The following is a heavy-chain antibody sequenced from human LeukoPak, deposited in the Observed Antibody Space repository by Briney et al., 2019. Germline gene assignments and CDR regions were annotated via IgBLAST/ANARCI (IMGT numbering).Heavy chain of an antibody. V-gene: IGHV4-4*07. Sequence: GSLRLSCAASGFTVSSNYMSWIRQPAGKGLEWIGRISTGGSTNYNPSLKSRVTMSVDTSKNQFSLMLSSVTAADTAVYYCTRDSSGYDWFYDYWGQGTLVTVSS. CDR3: TRDSSGYDWFYDY. CDR2: ISTGGST. CDR1: GFTVSSNY. D-gene: IGHD5-12*01. J-gene: IGHJ4*02.